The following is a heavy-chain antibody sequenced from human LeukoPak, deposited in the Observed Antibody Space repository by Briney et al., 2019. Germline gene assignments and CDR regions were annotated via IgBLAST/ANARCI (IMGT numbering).Heavy chain of an antibody. V-gene: IGHV3-23*01. Sequence: GGSLRLSCAASGFTFSSYAMSWVRQAPGKGLECFSAISGSGGSTYYADSVKGRFTISRDNSKNTLYLQMNSLRAEDTAVYYCAKFDSLTRYAFDIWGQGTMVTVSS. D-gene: IGHD1-14*01. CDR2: ISGSGGST. CDR1: GFTFSSYA. CDR3: AKFDSLTRYAFDI. J-gene: IGHJ3*02.